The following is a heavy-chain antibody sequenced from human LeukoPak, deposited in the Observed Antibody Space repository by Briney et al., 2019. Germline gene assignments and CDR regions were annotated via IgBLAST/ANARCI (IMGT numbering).Heavy chain of an antibody. D-gene: IGHD3-10*01. V-gene: IGHV1-69*01. J-gene: IGHJ6*04. CDR3: ARERSPMEFGELLPNYYYGMDV. CDR1: EGTFSSYA. CDR2: IIPIFGTA. Sequence: SVKVSCKASEGTFSSYAISWVRQAPGQGLEWMGGIIPIFGTANYAQKFQGRVTITADESTSTAYMELSSLRSEDTAVYYCARERSPMEFGELLPNYYYGMDVWGKGTTVTVSS.